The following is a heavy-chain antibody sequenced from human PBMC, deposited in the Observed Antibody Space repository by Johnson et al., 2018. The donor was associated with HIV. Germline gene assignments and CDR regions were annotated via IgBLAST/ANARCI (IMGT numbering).Heavy chain of an antibody. Sequence: VQLVESGGDLVQPGGSLRLSCAASGFSFGSYWMTWVRQAPGNGLEWVANIKQDGSEKNYADSVKGRFTISRDNAKNSLYLQINSLRAEDTAVYYCARALPRYDAFDIWGQGTMVTVSS. CDR3: ARALPRYDAFDI. CDR2: IKQDGSEK. CDR1: GFSFGSYW. J-gene: IGHJ3*02. D-gene: IGHD1-14*01. V-gene: IGHV3-7*01.